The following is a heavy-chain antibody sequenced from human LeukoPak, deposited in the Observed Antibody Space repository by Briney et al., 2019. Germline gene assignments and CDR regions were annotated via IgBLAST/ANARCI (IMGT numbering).Heavy chain of an antibody. D-gene: IGHD1-20*01. J-gene: IGHJ6*03. CDR3: AKSLTGFFFYYTDV. Sequence: GASVKVSCEASGYTFTGYYMHWVRQAPGQGLEWMGWINPNSGVTNYAQKFQGRVTMTRDTSISTAYMELSRLRSDDTAVFYCAKSLTGFFFYYTDVWGKGTTVTVSS. CDR1: GYTFTGYY. CDR2: INPNSGVT. V-gene: IGHV1-2*02.